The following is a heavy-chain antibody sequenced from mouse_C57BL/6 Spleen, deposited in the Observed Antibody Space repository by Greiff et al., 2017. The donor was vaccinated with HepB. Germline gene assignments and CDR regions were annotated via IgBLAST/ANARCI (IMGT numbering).Heavy chain of an antibody. D-gene: IGHD2-2*01. V-gene: IGHV1-69*01. Sequence: QVQLKQPGAELVMPGASVKLSCKASGYTFTSYWMHWVKQRPGQGLEWIGEIDPSDSYTNYNQKFKGKSTLTVDKSSSTAYMQLSSLTSEDSAVYYCARGGATMVTTRAFDYWGQGTTLTVSS. CDR2: IDPSDSYT. CDR3: ARGGATMVTTRAFDY. CDR1: GYTFTSYW. J-gene: IGHJ2*01.